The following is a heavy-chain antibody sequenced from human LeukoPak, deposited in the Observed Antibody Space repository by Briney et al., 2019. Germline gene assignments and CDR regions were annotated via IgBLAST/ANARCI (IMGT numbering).Heavy chain of an antibody. CDR3: ARDQQFYSSSGFDY. J-gene: IGHJ4*02. Sequence: GGSLRLSCAASGFTFSSYSMNWVRQAPGKGLGWVSSISSSGSYIYYADSVRGRFTISRDNAKNSLYLQMNSLRAEDTAVYYCARDQQFYSSSGFDYWGQGTLVTVSS. CDR2: ISSSGSYI. D-gene: IGHD6-6*01. CDR1: GFTFSSYS. V-gene: IGHV3-21*01.